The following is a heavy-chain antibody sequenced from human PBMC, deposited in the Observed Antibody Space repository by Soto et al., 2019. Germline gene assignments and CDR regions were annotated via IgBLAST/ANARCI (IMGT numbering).Heavy chain of an antibody. J-gene: IGHJ4*02. D-gene: IGHD2-15*01. CDR3: AREGRSSPEYFDF. CDR2: IYYTGRT. Sequence: QVQLQESGPGLVQPSQTLSLTCSVSGVSISSDDYYWTWIRQPPGEGLEWIGYIYYTGRTSSTPSLESRVTISIDTYKNQVSLKLSSVSAADTAVYYCAREGRSSPEYFDFWGPGTLVTVSS. V-gene: IGHV4-30-4*01. CDR1: GVSISSDDYY.